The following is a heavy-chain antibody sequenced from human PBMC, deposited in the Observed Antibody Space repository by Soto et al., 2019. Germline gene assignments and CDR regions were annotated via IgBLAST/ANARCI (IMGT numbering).Heavy chain of an antibody. CDR2: MNPGSGDT. Sequence: RASVKVSCKASGYSFTSNDVSWVRQATGQGLEWMGWMNPGSGDTGYAQKFQGRVTMTRDISIATAYMELSSLRSDDTAIYYCARMETFGSLNWFDPWGQGTLVTVSS. CDR3: ARMETFGSLNWFDP. CDR1: GYSFTSND. D-gene: IGHD3-16*01. V-gene: IGHV1-8*01. J-gene: IGHJ5*02.